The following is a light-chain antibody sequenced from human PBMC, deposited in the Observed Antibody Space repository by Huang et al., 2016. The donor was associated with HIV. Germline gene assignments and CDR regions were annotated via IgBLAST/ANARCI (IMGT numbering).Light chain of an antibody. Sequence: EIVLTQSPGTLSLSPGETATFSCRASQSLRDTYIAWYQQRPGQAPRLLIYGASSRATGIPDRFSGSGSGTDFTLTINRLEPQDFAVYFCLQYDRSPLTFGGGTKV. CDR3: LQYDRSPLT. J-gene: IGKJ4*01. CDR2: GAS. CDR1: QSLRDTY. V-gene: IGKV3-20*01.